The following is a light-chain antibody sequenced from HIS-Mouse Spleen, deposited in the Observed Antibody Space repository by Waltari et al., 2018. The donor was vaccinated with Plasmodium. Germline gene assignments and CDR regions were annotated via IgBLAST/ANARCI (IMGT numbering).Light chain of an antibody. J-gene: IGLJ2*01. CDR3: NSRDSSGNHLV. V-gene: IGLV3-19*01. Sequence: SSELTQDPAVSVALGQTVRTTCQGASLRSYYAIWCHQKTGQAPALVIYGKNNRPSGIPDRFSGSSSGNTASLTITGAQAEDEADYYCNSRDSSGNHLVFGGGTKLTVL. CDR2: GKN. CDR1: SLRSYY.